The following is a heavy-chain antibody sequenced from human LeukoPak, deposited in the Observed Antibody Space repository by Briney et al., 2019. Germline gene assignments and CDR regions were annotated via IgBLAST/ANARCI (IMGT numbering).Heavy chain of an antibody. J-gene: IGHJ4*02. CDR1: GFTFSSYS. CDR3: ARSRDSSGYYYPFDY. V-gene: IGHV4-34*01. D-gene: IGHD3-22*01. CDR2: INHSGST. Sequence: PGGSLRLSCAASGFTFSSYSMNWVRQPPGKGLEWIGEINHSGSTNYNPSLKSRVTISVDTSKNQFSLKLSSVTAADTAVYYCARSRDSSGYYYPFDYWGQGTLVTVSS.